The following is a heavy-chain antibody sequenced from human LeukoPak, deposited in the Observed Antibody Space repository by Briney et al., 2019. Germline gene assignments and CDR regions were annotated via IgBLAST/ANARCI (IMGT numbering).Heavy chain of an antibody. V-gene: IGHV3-23*01. CDR3: AKDPGAYYDILTGYDFDY. CDR2: ISGIGGST. D-gene: IGHD3-9*01. Sequence: GGSLRLSCAASGFTFSSYAMSWVRQAPGKGLEWVSAISGIGGSTYYADSVKGRFTISRDNSKNTLYLQMNSLRAEDTAVYYCAKDPGAYYDILTGYDFDYWGQGTLVTVSS. J-gene: IGHJ4*02. CDR1: GFTFSSYA.